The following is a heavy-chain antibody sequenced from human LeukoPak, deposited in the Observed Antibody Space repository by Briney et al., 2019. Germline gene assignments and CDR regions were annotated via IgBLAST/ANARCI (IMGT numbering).Heavy chain of an antibody. Sequence: GGSLRLSCAASGFTFSSYSMNWVRQAPGKGLEWVSFISSSSSYIYYADSVKGRFTISRDNAKNSLYLQMNSLGDEDTAVYYCARGRQFYYFDYWGQGTLVTVSS. D-gene: IGHD6-19*01. V-gene: IGHV3-21*01. CDR2: ISSSSSYI. CDR3: ARGRQFYYFDY. J-gene: IGHJ4*02. CDR1: GFTFSSYS.